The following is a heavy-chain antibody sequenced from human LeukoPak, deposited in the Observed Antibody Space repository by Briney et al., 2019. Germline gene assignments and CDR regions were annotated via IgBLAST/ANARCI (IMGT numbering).Heavy chain of an antibody. CDR1: GASISTSY. Sequence: SETLSLTCAVSGASISTSYWSWIRKPAGKGLEWIGRIFTSGDTNYNPSLKSRVTMSVDTSKHQFSLKLSSVTAADTAVYYCARDWYYCSGGSCYSSFDYWGQGSLVTVSS. D-gene: IGHD2-15*01. V-gene: IGHV4-4*07. CDR2: IFTSGDT. CDR3: ARDWYYCSGGSCYSSFDY. J-gene: IGHJ4*02.